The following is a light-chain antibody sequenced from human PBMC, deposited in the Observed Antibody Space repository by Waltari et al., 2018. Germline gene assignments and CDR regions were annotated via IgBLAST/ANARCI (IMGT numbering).Light chain of an antibody. CDR1: SSDVGGYNY. Sequence: QSALTQPASVSGSPGQSITISCTGTSSDVGGYNYVSWYQQHPGKAPKLMIYDVSNRPSGVSNRVSGCKSGNTASLTISGLQAEDEADYYCSSYTSSSTLVFGGGTKLTVL. J-gene: IGLJ2*01. V-gene: IGLV2-14*03. CDR2: DVS. CDR3: SSYTSSSTLV.